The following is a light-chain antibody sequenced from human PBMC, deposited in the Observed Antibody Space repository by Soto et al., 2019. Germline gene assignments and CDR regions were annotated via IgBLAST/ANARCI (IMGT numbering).Light chain of an antibody. CDR3: RSFTTSRLYV. J-gene: IGLJ1*01. CDR1: GNDIGAYDY. CDR2: GVR. V-gene: IGLV2-14*01. Sequence: QSALTQPTSVSGSPGQSIAIPCTGNGNDIGAYDYVSWYQQHPGKAPRLLIHGVRNRPPGISSRFSGFKSGLTASLTISGLQAEDEADYYCRSFTTSRLYVFGPGTKVTVL.